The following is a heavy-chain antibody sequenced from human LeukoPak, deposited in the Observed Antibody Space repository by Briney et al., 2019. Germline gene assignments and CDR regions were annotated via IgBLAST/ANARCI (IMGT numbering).Heavy chain of an antibody. J-gene: IGHJ4*02. Sequence: GGSLRLSCAASGFTFSTYAMSWVRQAPGKGLEWVSGLSGSGSSAYYADSVKGRFTFSRDNSKNTLYLQMNSLRPEDTAVYYCAKGLTNLGDDWGQGTLVTVSS. CDR1: GFTFSTYA. V-gene: IGHV3-23*01. CDR3: AKGLTNLGDD. CDR2: LSGSGSSA. D-gene: IGHD3-9*01.